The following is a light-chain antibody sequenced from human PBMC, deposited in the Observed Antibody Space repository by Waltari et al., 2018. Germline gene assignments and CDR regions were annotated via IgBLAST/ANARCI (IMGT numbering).Light chain of an antibody. Sequence: EIVMTQSPATLSVSPGERATLSCRASQSFGSNLAWYQQKPGQAPRLLIYGASTRATGIPARFSGSGSGTEFTLTISSLQSEDFAVYYCQQYNNRPPWTFGQGTKVEIK. CDR3: QQYNNRPPWT. V-gene: IGKV3-15*01. CDR1: QSFGSN. CDR2: GAS. J-gene: IGKJ1*01.